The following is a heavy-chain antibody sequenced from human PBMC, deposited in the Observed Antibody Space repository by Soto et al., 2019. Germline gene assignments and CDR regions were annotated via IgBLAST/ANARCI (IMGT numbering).Heavy chain of an antibody. D-gene: IGHD3-10*01. CDR2: IDPSDSYT. V-gene: IGHV5-10-1*01. Sequence: PGESLKISCKGSGYSFTSYWISWVRQMPGKGREWMGRIDPSDSYTNYSPSFQGHVTISADKSISTAYLQWSSLKASDTAMYYCARHGGTYYYGSGSYRNWFDPWGQGTLVTVSS. CDR1: GYSFTSYW. J-gene: IGHJ5*02. CDR3: ARHGGTYYYGSGSYRNWFDP.